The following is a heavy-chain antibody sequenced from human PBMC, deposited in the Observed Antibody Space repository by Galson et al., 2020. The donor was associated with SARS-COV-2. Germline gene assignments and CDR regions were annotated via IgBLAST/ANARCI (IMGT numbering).Heavy chain of an antibody. CDR3: AHSPSYLAVAGTSYDY. CDR1: GFSLSNSGVG. J-gene: IGHJ4*02. CDR2: IYWDDNK. V-gene: IGHV2-5*02. Sequence: SGPTLVKPTQTLTLTCTFSGFSLSNSGVGVGWIRQPPGKALEWLVLIYWDDNKRYSPYLKSRLTITKDTSKNQVVLTMTNMDPVDTATYYCAHSPSYLAVAGTSYDYWGQGILVTVSS. D-gene: IGHD6-19*01.